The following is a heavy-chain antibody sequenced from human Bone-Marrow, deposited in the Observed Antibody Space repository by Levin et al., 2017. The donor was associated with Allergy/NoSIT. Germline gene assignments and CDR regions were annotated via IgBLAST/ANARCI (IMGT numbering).Heavy chain of an antibody. CDR3: ARDGKGRLAAAGTNWFDP. V-gene: IGHV3-30-3*01. CDR1: GFTFSSYA. CDR2: ISYDGSNK. Sequence: GGSLRLSCAASGFTFSSYAMHWVRQAPGKGLEWVAVISYDGSNKYYADSVKGRFIISRDNSKNTLYLQMNSLRAEDTAVYYCARDGKGRLAAAGTNWFDPWGQGTLVTVSS. D-gene: IGHD6-13*01. J-gene: IGHJ5*02.